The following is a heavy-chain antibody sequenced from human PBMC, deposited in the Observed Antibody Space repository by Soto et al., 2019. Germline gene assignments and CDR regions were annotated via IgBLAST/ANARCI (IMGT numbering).Heavy chain of an antibody. V-gene: IGHV1-18*01. CDR2: ISTYNGNT. J-gene: IGHJ5*02. D-gene: IGHD1-7*01. Sequence: ASVKVSCKASGYTFTSYGIGWVRQAHRQGLEWMGWISTYNGNTNFTQKLQGRVTMTTDTSTSTAYMELRSLRSDDTAVYYCARDREYNWNYNWFDPWGQGTLVTVSS. CDR1: GYTFTSYG. CDR3: ARDREYNWNYNWFDP.